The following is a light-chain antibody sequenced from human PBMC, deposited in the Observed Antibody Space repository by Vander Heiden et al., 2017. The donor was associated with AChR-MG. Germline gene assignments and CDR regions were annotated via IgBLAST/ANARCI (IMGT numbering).Light chain of an antibody. CDR3: QSYDSSLSRV. Sequence: QSVLTQPPSVSGAPAQSVTISCTGSSSNIGAGYDVHGYQQLPGTAPKLLIYGNSNRPSGVPDRFSGSKSGTSASLAITGLQAEDEADYYCQSYDSSLSRVFGGGTKLTVL. V-gene: IGLV1-40*01. J-gene: IGLJ3*02. CDR1: SSNIGAGYD. CDR2: GNS.